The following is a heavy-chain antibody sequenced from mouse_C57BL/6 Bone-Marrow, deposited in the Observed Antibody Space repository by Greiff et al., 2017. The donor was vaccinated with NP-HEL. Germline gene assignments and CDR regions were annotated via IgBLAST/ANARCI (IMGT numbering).Heavy chain of an antibody. J-gene: IGHJ4*01. V-gene: IGHV1-62-3*01. Sequence: RGLEWIGRIDPNSGGTKYNEKFKGKATLTADTSSSTAYMQLSSLTSEDSAVYYCARSPLYYDYLYAMDYWGQGTSVTVSS. D-gene: IGHD2-4*01. CDR2: IDPNSGGT. CDR3: ARSPLYYDYLYAMDY.